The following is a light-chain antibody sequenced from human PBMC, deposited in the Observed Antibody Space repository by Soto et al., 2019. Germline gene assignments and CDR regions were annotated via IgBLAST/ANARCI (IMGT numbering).Light chain of an antibody. Sequence: QPVLTQPPLASGTPGQRVTISCSGSSSNIGSNTVNWYQQLPGTAPKLLIYSNNQRPSGVPDRFSGSKSGTSASLAISGLQSEDEADYYCAAWDDSLNGPRFGGGTKLTVL. V-gene: IGLV1-44*01. CDR1: SSNIGSNT. CDR3: AAWDDSLNGPR. J-gene: IGLJ2*01. CDR2: SNN.